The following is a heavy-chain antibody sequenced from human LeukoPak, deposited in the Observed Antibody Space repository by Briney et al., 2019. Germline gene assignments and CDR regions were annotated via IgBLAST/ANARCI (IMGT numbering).Heavy chain of an antibody. D-gene: IGHD4-23*01. J-gene: IGHJ4*02. Sequence: ASVKVSCKASGYTFTSYGISWVRQAPGQGLEWMGWISAYNGNTNYAQKFQGWVTMTRDTSISTAYMELSRLRSDDTAVYYCARGIGYGGAGIDYWGQGTLVTVSS. CDR3: ARGIGYGGAGIDY. CDR1: GYTFTSYG. CDR2: ISAYNGNT. V-gene: IGHV1-18*01.